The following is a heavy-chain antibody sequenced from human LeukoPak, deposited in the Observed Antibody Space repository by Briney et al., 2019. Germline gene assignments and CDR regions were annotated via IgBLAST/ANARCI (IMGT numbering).Heavy chain of an antibody. D-gene: IGHD4-17*01. J-gene: IGHJ6*03. CDR2: INHSGST. V-gene: IGHV4-34*01. Sequence: SETLSLTCAVYGGSFSGYYWSWIRQPPGKGLEWIGEINHSGSTNYNPSLKSRVTISVDTSKNQFSLKLSSVTAADTAVYYCARLKGDYGDYATGRLGYYYYYMDVWGKGTTVTVSS. CDR1: GGSFSGYY. CDR3: ARLKGDYGDYATGRLGYYYYYMDV.